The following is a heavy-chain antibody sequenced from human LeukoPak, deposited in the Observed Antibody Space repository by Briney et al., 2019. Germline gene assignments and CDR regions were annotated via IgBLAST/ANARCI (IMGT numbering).Heavy chain of an antibody. CDR1: GFTFSDYY. V-gene: IGHV3-11*04. J-gene: IGHJ5*02. CDR2: ISSSGSTI. D-gene: IGHD1-26*01. Sequence: GGSLRLSCAASGFTFSDYYMSWIRQAPGKGLEWVSYISSSGSTIYYADSVKGRFTISRDNAKNSLYLQMKSLRVEDTGVYYCARDAGGRTQREGWFDPWGQGTLVTVSS. CDR3: ARDAGGRTQREGWFDP.